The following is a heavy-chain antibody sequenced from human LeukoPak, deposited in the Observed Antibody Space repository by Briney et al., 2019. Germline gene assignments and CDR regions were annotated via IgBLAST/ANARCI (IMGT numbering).Heavy chain of an antibody. V-gene: IGHV1-2*02. D-gene: IGHD3-22*01. CDR3: ARVLSSGGGYYNAWEGFDI. CDR2: INPYSGGT. J-gene: IGHJ3*02. CDR1: GYTFTGYY. Sequence: GASVKVSCKASGYTFTGYYMHWVRQAPGQGLEWMGWINPYSGGTNYAQKFQGRVTMTRDTSISTAYMELSRLRSDDTAVFFCARVLSSGGGYYNAWEGFDIWGQGTMVTVSS.